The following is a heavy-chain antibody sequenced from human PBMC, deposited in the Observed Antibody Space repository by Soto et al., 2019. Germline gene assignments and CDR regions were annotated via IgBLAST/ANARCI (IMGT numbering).Heavy chain of an antibody. V-gene: IGHV5-51*07. J-gene: IGHJ6*02. D-gene: IGHD6-13*01. Sequence: GESLNLTFKVSGSSFTQDCIGSVHQMPGKGLEWMGVIFPGDSDARYSPSFQGQVTISADKSINTVYLQWSSLKASDSAMYYCARHMAAAVQLYYYGMDGWGQGTTVTVSS. CDR1: GSSFTQDC. CDR2: IFPGDSDA. CDR3: ARHMAAAVQLYYYGMDG.